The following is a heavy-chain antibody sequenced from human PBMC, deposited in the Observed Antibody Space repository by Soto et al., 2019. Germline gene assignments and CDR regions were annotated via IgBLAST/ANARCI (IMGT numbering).Heavy chain of an antibody. V-gene: IGHV4-59*01. CDR2: IYYSGNT. D-gene: IGHD3-22*01. Sequence: SETLSLTCTVSGGSISSYYWNWIRQPPGKGLEWIGYIYYSGNTKYNPSLKSRVTISVDTSKNQFSLKLPSVTAADTAVYYCASFYDRSGYYSFDHWGQGTPVTVSS. CDR3: ASFYDRSGYYSFDH. CDR1: GGSISSYY. J-gene: IGHJ4*02.